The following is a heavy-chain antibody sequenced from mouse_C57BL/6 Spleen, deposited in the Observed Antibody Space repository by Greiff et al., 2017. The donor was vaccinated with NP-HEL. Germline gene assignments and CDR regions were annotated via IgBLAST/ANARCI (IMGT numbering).Heavy chain of an antibody. CDR2: INPNNGGT. CDR3: ARGEYITTVVSTPFDY. V-gene: IGHV1-18*01. J-gene: IGHJ2*01. CDR1: GYTFTDYN. D-gene: IGHD1-1*01. Sequence: EVQLQQSGPELVKPGASVKIPCKASGYTFTDYNMDWVKQSHGKSLEWIGDINPNNGGTIYNQKFKGKATLTVDKSSSTAYMELRSLTSEDTAVYYCARGEYITTVVSTPFDYWGQGTTLTVSS.